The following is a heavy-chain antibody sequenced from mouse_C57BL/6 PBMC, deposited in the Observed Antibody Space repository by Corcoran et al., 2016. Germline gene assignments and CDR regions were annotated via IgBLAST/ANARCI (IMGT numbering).Heavy chain of an antibody. D-gene: IGHD2-3*01. CDR1: GYTFTDYY. CDR3: ARRWLLQFAY. CDR2: INPNNGGT. J-gene: IGHJ3*01. V-gene: IGHV1-26*01. Sequence: EVQLQQSGPELVKPGASVKISCKASGYTFTDYYMNWVKQSHGKSLEWIGDINPNNGGTSYNQKFKGKATLTVDKSSSTAYMELRSLTSEDSAVDYCARRWLLQFAYWGQGTLVTVSA.